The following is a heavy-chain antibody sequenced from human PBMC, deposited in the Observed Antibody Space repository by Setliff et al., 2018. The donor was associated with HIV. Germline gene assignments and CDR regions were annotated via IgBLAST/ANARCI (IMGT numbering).Heavy chain of an antibody. J-gene: IGHJ3*02. CDR2: ISSSSSTI. Sequence: GGSLRLSCAASGFTFSSYSMNWVRQAPGKGLEWVSYISSSSSTIYYADSVKGRFTISRDNAKNSLYLQMNSLRAEDTAVYYCASDLYSSGWRWGAFDIWGQGTKVTVSS. CDR3: ASDLYSSGWRWGAFDI. D-gene: IGHD6-19*01. V-gene: IGHV3-48*01. CDR1: GFTFSSYS.